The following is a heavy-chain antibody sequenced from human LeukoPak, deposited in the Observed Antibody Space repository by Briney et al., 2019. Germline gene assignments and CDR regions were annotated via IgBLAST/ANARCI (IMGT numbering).Heavy chain of an antibody. CDR1: GFFFSSYA. CDR2: ISGSGGST. Sequence: GGSLRLSCAASGFFFSSYAMSWVRQAPGKGLEWVSVISGSGGSTYYADSVKGRFTISRDNSKNTLYLQMNSLKGDDTAVYYCAKDSAFYYIDVWGKGTTVIISS. J-gene: IGHJ6*03. D-gene: IGHD3-10*01. V-gene: IGHV3-23*01. CDR3: AKDSAFYYIDV.